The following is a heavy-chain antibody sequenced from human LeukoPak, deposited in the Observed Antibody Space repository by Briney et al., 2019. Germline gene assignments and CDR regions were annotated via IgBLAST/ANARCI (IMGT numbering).Heavy chain of an antibody. CDR1: GITFSDYY. D-gene: IGHD2-8*01. CDR3: ARGGYCSNVVCYTSRSLDY. V-gene: IGHV3-11*01. CDR2: ISGSGSTK. Sequence: GGSLRLSCVASGITFSDYYMNWIRQAPGKGLEWVSYISGSGSTKYYADSVKGRFTISRDSAKNSLYLQMNSLRAEDTAVYYCARGGYCSNVVCYTSRSLDYWGQGTLVTVSS. J-gene: IGHJ4*02.